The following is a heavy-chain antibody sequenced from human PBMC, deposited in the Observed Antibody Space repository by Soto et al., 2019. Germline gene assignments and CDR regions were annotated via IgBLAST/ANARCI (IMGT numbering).Heavy chain of an antibody. CDR3: ARGGSGSIYYYYYYGMDV. D-gene: IGHD3-10*01. V-gene: IGHV1-69*13. Sequence: SVKVSCKASGGTFSSYAISWVRRAPGQGLEWMGGIIPIFGTANYAQKFQGRVTITADESTSTAYMELSSLRSEDTAVYYCARGGSGSIYYYYYYGMDVWGQGTTVTVSS. CDR1: GGTFSSYA. J-gene: IGHJ6*02. CDR2: IIPIFGTA.